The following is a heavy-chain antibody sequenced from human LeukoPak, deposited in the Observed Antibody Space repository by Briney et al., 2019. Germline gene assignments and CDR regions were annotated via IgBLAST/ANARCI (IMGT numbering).Heavy chain of an antibody. V-gene: IGHV7-4-1*02. J-gene: IGHJ4*02. CDR1: GYTFTRYD. CDR2: INTNTEKP. CDR3: ARIVGATEALDS. D-gene: IGHD1-26*01. Sequence: GASVKVSCKASGYTFTRYDMNWMRQAPGQGLEFLGWINTNTEKPSYAGDFTGRFVFSLDTSVTTAYLHINNLRADDSAIYYCARIVGATEALDSWGQGTLVTVSS.